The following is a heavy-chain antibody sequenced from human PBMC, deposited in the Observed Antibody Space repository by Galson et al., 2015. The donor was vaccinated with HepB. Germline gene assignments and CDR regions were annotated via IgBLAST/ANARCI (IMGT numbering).Heavy chain of an antibody. CDR1: GFTFSGSA. J-gene: IGHJ4*02. V-gene: IGHV3-73*01. D-gene: IGHD6-13*01. CDR2: IRSKASDCAT. CDR3: LRLGDLSGYSSS. Sequence: SLRLSCAASGFTFSGSAIHWVRQASGKEPEWVGRIRSKASDCATAYAASLKGRFTISRDDSKNTAYLHMNSLKTEDTAVYYCLRLGDLSGYSSSWGQGTLVTVSS.